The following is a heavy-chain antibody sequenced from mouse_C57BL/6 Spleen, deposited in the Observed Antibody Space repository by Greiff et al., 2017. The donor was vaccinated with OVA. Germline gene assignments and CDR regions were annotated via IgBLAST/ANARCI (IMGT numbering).Heavy chain of an antibody. Sequence: VQLQQSGPELVKPGASVKMSCKASGYTFTDYNMHWVKQSHGKSLEWIGYINPNNGGTSYNQKFKGKATLTVNKSSSTAYMEIRSLTSEDSAVYYCARMKLFDNCDYWGQGTTLTVSS. CDR2: INPNNGGT. CDR3: ARMKLFDNCDY. J-gene: IGHJ2*01. CDR1: GYTFTDYN. V-gene: IGHV1-22*01.